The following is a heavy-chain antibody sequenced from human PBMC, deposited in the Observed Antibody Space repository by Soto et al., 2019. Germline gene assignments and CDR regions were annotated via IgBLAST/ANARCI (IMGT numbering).Heavy chain of an antibody. Sequence: APVKVSCKASGYSFKSYGISWVRQPPGQGLEWMGWISAYNGNTNYAQKLQGRVTMTTDTSTSTAYMELRSLRSDDTAVYYCARDAAVGLFAYWGQGTLVTVSS. CDR1: GYSFKSYG. J-gene: IGHJ4*02. V-gene: IGHV1-18*01. CDR3: ARDAAVGLFAY. D-gene: IGHD1-26*01. CDR2: ISAYNGNT.